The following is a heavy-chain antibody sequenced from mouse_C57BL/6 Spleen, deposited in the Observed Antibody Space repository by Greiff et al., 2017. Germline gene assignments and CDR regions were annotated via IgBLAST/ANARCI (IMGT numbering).Heavy chain of an antibody. Sequence: VPLQQSGAELVRPGTSVKMSCKASGYTFTNYWIGWAKQRPGHGLEWIGDIYPGGGYTNYNEKFKGKATLTADKSSSTAYMQFSSLTSEDSAIYYCARGGPLYYAMDYWGQGTSVTVSS. V-gene: IGHV1-63*01. D-gene: IGHD1-1*02. CDR3: ARGGPLYYAMDY. J-gene: IGHJ4*01. CDR2: IYPGGGYT. CDR1: GYTFTNYW.